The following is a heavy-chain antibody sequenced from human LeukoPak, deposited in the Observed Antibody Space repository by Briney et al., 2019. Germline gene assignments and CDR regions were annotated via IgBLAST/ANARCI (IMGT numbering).Heavy chain of an antibody. CDR1: GGSISSYY. J-gene: IGHJ6*02. Sequence: SETLSLTCTVSGGSISSYYWSWIRQPPGKGLEWIGYIYYSGSTNYNPSLKSRVTISVDTSKNQFSLKLSSVTAADTVVYYCATTQTIYYYYGMDVWGQGTTVTVSS. CDR3: ATTQTIYYYYGMDV. D-gene: IGHD1-1*01. CDR2: IYYSGST. V-gene: IGHV4-59*01.